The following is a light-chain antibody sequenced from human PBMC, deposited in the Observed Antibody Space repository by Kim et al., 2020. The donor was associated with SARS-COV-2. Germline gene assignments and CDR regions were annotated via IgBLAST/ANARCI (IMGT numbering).Light chain of an antibody. CDR2: VKSDGSH. CDR1: SGHSKYA. Sequence: SVKLTCTLSSGHSKYAIAWHQQQPKKGPRYLMKVKSDGSHTRGDGIPDRFSGSSSGADRYLNISSLQSDDEAEYYCQTWGTDIHVFGGGTKVTVL. CDR3: QTWGTDIHV. V-gene: IGLV4-69*01. J-gene: IGLJ2*01.